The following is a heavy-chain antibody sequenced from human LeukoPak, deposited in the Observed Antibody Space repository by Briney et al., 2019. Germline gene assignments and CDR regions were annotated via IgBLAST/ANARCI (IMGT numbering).Heavy chain of an antibody. D-gene: IGHD6-13*01. CDR3: TREGKGAAADN. Sequence: GGSLRLSCAASGFAFSDYSMNWVRQAPGKGLEWVSSISSGSHYIYYANSVRGRFTISRDNAKNSMYLQMNSLRVEDTAVYYCTREGKGAAADNWGQGTLVTVSS. J-gene: IGHJ4*02. V-gene: IGHV3-21*01. CDR2: ISSGSHYI. CDR1: GFAFSDYS.